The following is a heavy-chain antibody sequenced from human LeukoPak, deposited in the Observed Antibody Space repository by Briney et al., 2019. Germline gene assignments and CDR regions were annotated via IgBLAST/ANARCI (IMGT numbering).Heavy chain of an antibody. CDR3: ARGGATTLFDY. Sequence: GGSLRLSCAASGFTFSSYAMHWVRQAPGKGLEYVSAITSNGDKTYYGNSVKGRFTISRENSKNTLYLQMGSLRIEDMAVYYCARGGATTLFDYWGQGTLVTVSS. D-gene: IGHD1-26*01. CDR1: GFTFSSYA. CDR2: ITSNGDKT. J-gene: IGHJ4*02. V-gene: IGHV3-64*01.